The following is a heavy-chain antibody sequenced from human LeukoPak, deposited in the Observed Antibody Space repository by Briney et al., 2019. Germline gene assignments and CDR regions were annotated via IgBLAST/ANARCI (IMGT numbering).Heavy chain of an antibody. CDR1: GGTFSSYA. D-gene: IGHD4-17*01. J-gene: IGHJ3*02. V-gene: IGHV1-69*13. Sequence: SVKVSCKASGGTFSSYAISWDRQAPGQGLEWMGGIIPIFGTANYAQKFQGRVTITADESTSTAYMELSSLRAEDTAVYYCAGHMTTDAFDIWAQGTMVTVSS. CDR3: AGHMTTDAFDI. CDR2: IIPIFGTA.